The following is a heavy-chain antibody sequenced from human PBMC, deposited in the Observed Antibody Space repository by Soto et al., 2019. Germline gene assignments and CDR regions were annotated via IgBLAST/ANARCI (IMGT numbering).Heavy chain of an antibody. CDR1: GFTFSSYS. V-gene: IGHV3-21*01. D-gene: IGHD3-3*01. J-gene: IGHJ6*02. Sequence: EVQLVESGGGLVKPGGSLRLSCAASGFTFSSYSMNWVRQAPGKGLEWVSSISSSGSTIYYADSVKGRFTISRDNAKNSLYLQMNSLRAEDTAVYYCARAPPDYDFWSGYYYGMDVWGQGTTVTVSS. CDR2: ISSSGSTI. CDR3: ARAPPDYDFWSGYYYGMDV.